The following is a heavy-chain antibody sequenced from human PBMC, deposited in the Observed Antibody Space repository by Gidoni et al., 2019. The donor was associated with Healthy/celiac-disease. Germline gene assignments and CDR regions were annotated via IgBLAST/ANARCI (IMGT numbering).Heavy chain of an antibody. CDR1: GGSISSSSYY. J-gene: IGHJ6*02. V-gene: IGHV4-39*01. CDR2: IYYSGST. Sequence: QLQLQASGPGLVKPSETLSLTCTVSGGSISSSSYYWGWIRQPPGKGLEWIGSIYYSGSTYYNPSLKSRVTISVDTSKNQFSLKLSSVTAADTAVYYCARLAAAGTHRYYGMDVWGQGTTVTVSS. CDR3: ARLAAAGTHRYYGMDV. D-gene: IGHD6-13*01.